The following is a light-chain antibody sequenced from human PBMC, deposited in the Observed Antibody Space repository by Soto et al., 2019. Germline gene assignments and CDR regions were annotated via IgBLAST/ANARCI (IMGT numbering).Light chain of an antibody. CDR2: DVS. CDR1: QGVTKN. V-gene: IGKV3-15*01. Sequence: VSVTPWERAALSCRAAQGVTKNFAWYQQKSGQAPRLLIYDVSNRATGVPARFSGSGSETDFTLTISGLRSEDSAVYFCQQYNNWPFSVGQGTRLEI. J-gene: IGKJ5*01. CDR3: QQYNNWPFS.